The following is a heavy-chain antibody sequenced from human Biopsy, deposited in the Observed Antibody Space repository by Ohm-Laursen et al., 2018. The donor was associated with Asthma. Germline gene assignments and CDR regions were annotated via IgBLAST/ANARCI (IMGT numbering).Heavy chain of an antibody. J-gene: IGHJ4*03. CDR3: ARSYDTDSYPVLVLDY. CDR2: INPFGGSS. D-gene: IGHD3-22*01. CDR1: GYTFTSYY. Sequence: ASVKVSCKASGYTFTSYYMHWVRQAPGHGLEWMGMINPFGGSSNFAQKFQGRLTMTRDTSTRTVYMELSRLRSEDTAVYYCARSYDTDSYPVLVLDYWGQGTTVTVSS. V-gene: IGHV1-46*01.